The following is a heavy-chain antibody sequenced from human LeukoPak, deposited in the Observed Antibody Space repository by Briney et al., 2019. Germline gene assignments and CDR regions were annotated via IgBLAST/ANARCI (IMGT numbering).Heavy chain of an antibody. J-gene: IGHJ3*02. V-gene: IGHV4-39*01. CDR1: GGSISSSSYY. CDR3: ARLRIVRDGYKYAFDI. D-gene: IGHD5-24*01. Sequence: SETLSLTRTVSGGSISSSSYYWGWIRQPPGKGLEWIGSINYSGSTYYNPSLKSRVTMSVDTSKNQFFLELSSVTAADTAVYYCARLRIVRDGYKYAFDIWGQGTMVTVSS. CDR2: INYSGST.